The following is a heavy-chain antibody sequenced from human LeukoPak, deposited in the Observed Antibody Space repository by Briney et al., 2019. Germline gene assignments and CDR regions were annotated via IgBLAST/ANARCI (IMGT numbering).Heavy chain of an antibody. J-gene: IGHJ4*02. D-gene: IGHD2-2*01. V-gene: IGHV3-30*02. Sequence: GGSLRLSCAASEFTFNSYKMHWVRQAPGKGLEWVAFIRYDGSNKYYADSVKGRFTISRDNSKNTLYLQMNSLRAEDTAVYYCAKDRSTSWPPVLDYWGQGTLVTVSS. CDR2: IRYDGSNK. CDR1: EFTFNSYK. CDR3: AKDRSTSWPPVLDY.